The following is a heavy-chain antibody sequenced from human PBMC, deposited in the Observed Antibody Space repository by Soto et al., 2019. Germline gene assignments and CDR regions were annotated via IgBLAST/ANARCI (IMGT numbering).Heavy chain of an antibody. D-gene: IGHD2-15*01. J-gene: IGHJ4*02. V-gene: IGHV4-61*01. CDR1: GGSVSSGSYY. Sequence: SETLSLTCTVSGGSVSSGSYYWSWIQQPPGKGLEWIGYIYYSGSTNYNPSLKSRVTISVDTSKNQFSLKLSSVTAADTAVYYCARVRYCSGGSCFDYWGQGTLVTVSS. CDR2: IYYSGST. CDR3: ARVRYCSGGSCFDY.